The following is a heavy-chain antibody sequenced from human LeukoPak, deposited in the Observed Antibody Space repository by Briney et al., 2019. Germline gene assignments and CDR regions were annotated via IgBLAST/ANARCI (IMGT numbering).Heavy chain of an antibody. J-gene: IGHJ4*02. CDR3: AIFNRGIVTPNMTFDY. CDR1: GGTFSNYA. Sequence: SVKVSCKTSGGTFSNYAISWVRQAPGQGLEWMGRIIPILGVVNYAQKFQGRVTITADKSTSTVYMEVSSLRSEDTAVYYCAIFNRGIVTPNMTFDYWGQGTLVTASS. CDR2: IIPILGVV. D-gene: IGHD2/OR15-2a*01. V-gene: IGHV1-69*04.